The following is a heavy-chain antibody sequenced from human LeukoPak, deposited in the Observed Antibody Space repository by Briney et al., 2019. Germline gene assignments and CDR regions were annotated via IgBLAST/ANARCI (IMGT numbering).Heavy chain of an antibody. D-gene: IGHD3/OR15-3a*01. Sequence: GGYLRLSCAASGITLSNYGMSWVRQAPGKGLEWVAGISDSGGNTKYADSVKGRFTISRDNPKNTLYLQMNSLRAEDTAVYFCAKRGVVIRVILVGFHKEAYYFESWGQGALVTVSS. V-gene: IGHV3-23*01. CDR2: ISDSGGNT. CDR3: AKRGVVIRVILVGFHKEAYYFES. CDR1: GITLSNYG. J-gene: IGHJ4*02.